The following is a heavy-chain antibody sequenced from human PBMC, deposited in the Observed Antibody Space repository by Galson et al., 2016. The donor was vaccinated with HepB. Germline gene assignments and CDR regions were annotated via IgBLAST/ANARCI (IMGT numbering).Heavy chain of an antibody. CDR3: ARGPLGGELLYRYYYYGMDV. J-gene: IGHJ6*02. CDR1: GFTFSSYS. CDR2: ISSSSSYI. D-gene: IGHD1-26*01. Sequence: SLRLSCAASGFTFSSYSMNWVRQAPGKGLEWVSSISSSSSYIYYADSVKGRFTISRDNAKNSLYLQTNSLRAEDTAVYYCARGPLGGELLYRYYYYGMDVWGQGTTVTVSS. V-gene: IGHV3-21*01.